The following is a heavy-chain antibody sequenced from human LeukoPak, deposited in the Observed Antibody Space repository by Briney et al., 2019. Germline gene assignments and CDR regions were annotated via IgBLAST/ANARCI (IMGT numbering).Heavy chain of an antibody. Sequence: GGSLRLSCAASGFTFSSHGMHWVRQAPGKGLEWVALIWFDGSSQYYSDSVKGRFTISRDNSKNTLYLQMNSLRAEDTAVYYCAREKSLVLLWFGESPNWFDPWGQGTLVTVSS. CDR3: AREKSLVLLWFGESPNWFDP. V-gene: IGHV3-33*01. D-gene: IGHD3-10*01. CDR1: GFTFSSHG. CDR2: IWFDGSSQ. J-gene: IGHJ5*02.